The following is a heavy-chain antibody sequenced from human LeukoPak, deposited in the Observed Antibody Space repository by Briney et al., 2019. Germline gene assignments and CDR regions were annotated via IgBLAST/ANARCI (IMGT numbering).Heavy chain of an antibody. CDR3: VGDLAGGSVGYFKH. V-gene: IGHV4-59*01. J-gene: IGHJ1*01. CDR2: IYHSGST. Sequence: SETLSLTCGVSGGSITNYYWSWIRQPPGKGLEWIGYIYHSGSTNYNPSLKSRVALSVDTSKNQFSLRLSSVTAAYTAVYYCVGDLAGGSVGYFKHWGQGTLVTVSS. CDR1: GGSITNYY. D-gene: IGHD6-13*01.